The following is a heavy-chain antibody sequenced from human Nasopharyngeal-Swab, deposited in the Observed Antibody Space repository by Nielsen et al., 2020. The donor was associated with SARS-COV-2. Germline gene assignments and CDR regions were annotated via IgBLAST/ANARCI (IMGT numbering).Heavy chain of an antibody. CDR2: ISSSGANA. CDR1: GFIFSSFP. D-gene: IGHD5-18*01. V-gene: IGHV3-64D*08. J-gene: IGHJ4*02. Sequence: VGSLRLSCSASGFIFSSFPMQWVRQAPGKGLEYISAISSSGANAYYSDSVQGRFTISRDNSINTLYLQMSSLRTEDTAVYYCVKRVGDTPKVTDLDYWGQGTLVTVSS. CDR3: VKRVGDTPKVTDLDY.